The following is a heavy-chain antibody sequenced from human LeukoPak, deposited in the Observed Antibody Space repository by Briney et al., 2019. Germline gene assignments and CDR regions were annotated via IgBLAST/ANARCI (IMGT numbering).Heavy chain of an antibody. D-gene: IGHD3-10*01. CDR3: AQSLGASTWFGNWFDP. CDR1: GVSISSTSYC. J-gene: IGHJ5*02. Sequence: SETLSLTCTVSGVSISSTSYCWGWIRQPTGKGPEWIGSIYYSGRSYYNPSLKSRVTISVDTPKSQFSLKLSSVTAADTAVYYCAQSLGASTWFGNWFDPWGQGTLVTVSS. CDR2: IYYSGRS. V-gene: IGHV4-39*01.